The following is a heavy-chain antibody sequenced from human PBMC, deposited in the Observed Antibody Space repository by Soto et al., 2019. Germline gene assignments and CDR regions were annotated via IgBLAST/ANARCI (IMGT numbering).Heavy chain of an antibody. CDR1: GFTFSGSA. CDR2: IRSKANSYAT. D-gene: IGHD3-9*01. V-gene: IGHV3-73*01. Sequence: GGSLRLSCAASGFTFSGSAMHWVRQASGKGLEWVGRIRSKANSYATAYAASVKGRFTISRDDSKNTAYLQMNSLKTEDAAVYYCTRQNYDILTGYLYYSYGMDFWGQGTTVTVSS. CDR3: TRQNYDILTGYLYYSYGMDF. J-gene: IGHJ6*02.